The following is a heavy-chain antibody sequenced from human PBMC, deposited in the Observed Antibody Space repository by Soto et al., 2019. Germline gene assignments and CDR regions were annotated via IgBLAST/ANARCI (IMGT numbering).Heavy chain of an antibody. D-gene: IGHD4-4*01. CDR2: IYHSGST. V-gene: IGHV4-31*03. J-gene: IGHJ6*02. CDR3: ARLHTVTYYYYGMDV. Sequence: QVQLQESGPGLVKPSQTLSLTCTVSGGSISSGGYYWSWIRQHPGKGLEWIGYIYHSGSTYYNPSLKRRITLSVDTSKNQFYLKLSSVTAADTAVYYCARLHTVTYYYYGMDVWGQGNTVTVSS. CDR1: GGSISSGGYY.